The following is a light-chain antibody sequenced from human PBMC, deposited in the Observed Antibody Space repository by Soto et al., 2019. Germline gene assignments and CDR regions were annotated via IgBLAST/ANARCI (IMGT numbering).Light chain of an antibody. CDR2: DSN. Sequence: QSVLTQPPSVSAAPGQTVTISCSGSSSNIGNNYVSWYQQVPGAAPKLLIYDSNKRPSGIPERFSASKSGTSATLAITGLQTGDEADYYCGAWDGSLRLYVFGRGTKVTVL. V-gene: IGLV1-51*01. J-gene: IGLJ1*01. CDR3: GAWDGSLRLYV. CDR1: SSNIGNNY.